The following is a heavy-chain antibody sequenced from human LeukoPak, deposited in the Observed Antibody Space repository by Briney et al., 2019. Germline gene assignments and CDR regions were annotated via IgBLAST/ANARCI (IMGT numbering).Heavy chain of an antibody. V-gene: IGHV1-18*01. CDR1: GYTFTSYG. CDR2: ISVYNVNT. CDR3: ARVLSGTTALDY. J-gene: IGHJ4*02. D-gene: IGHD1-20*01. Sequence: ASVKVPCKASGYTFTSYGISWVRQAPGQGLEWMGWISVYNVNTNYAQKFQGRVTMTTDTSTSTAYMELRSLRSDDTAVYYCARVLSGTTALDYWGQGTLVTVSS.